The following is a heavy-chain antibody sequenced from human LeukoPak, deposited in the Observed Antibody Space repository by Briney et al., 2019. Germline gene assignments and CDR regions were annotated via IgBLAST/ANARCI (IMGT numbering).Heavy chain of an antibody. J-gene: IGHJ4*02. V-gene: IGHV4-61*01. CDR3: AREGFYGSGRYFDF. D-gene: IGHD3-10*01. Sequence: SETLSLTCTVSGGSVNTGSYYWSWIRQPPGKGLEWIGYIDYSGSANYNPSLKSRVTISVDTSKNQFSLKLSSLTAADTAIYYCAREGFYGSGRYFDFWGQGILVTVSS. CDR2: IDYSGSA. CDR1: GGSVNTGSYY.